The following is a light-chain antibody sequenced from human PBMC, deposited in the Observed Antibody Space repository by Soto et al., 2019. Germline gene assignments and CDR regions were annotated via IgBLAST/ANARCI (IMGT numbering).Light chain of an antibody. CDR1: QNISSY. Sequence: VLAQPLDRKTLAPVESVALSCRPSQNISSYLAWYQQKPGQAPRLXXYXXSNRATGIPARFSGSGSGTDFTLTISSLEPEDFAVYYCQQRSNWPPITFGQGTRLEIK. CDR2: XXS. J-gene: IGKJ5*01. V-gene: IGKV3-11*01. CDR3: QQRSNWPPIT.